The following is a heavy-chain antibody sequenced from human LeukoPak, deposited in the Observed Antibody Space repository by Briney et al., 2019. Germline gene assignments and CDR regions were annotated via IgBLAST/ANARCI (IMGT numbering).Heavy chain of an antibody. Sequence: GGSLRLSCAASGFTFSSYSMNWVGQAPGKGLEWVSSISSSSSYIYYADSVKGRFTISRDNAKNSLYLQMNSLRAEDTAVYYCARVYCSSTSCRVGYYFDYWGQGTLVTVSS. CDR1: GFTFSSYS. J-gene: IGHJ4*02. CDR3: ARVYCSSTSCRVGYYFDY. V-gene: IGHV3-21*01. D-gene: IGHD2-2*01. CDR2: ISSSSSYI.